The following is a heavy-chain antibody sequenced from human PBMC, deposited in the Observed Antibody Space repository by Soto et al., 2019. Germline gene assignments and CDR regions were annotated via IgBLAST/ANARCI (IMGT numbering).Heavy chain of an antibody. D-gene: IGHD1-26*01. CDR2: ISPIFGTA. V-gene: IGHV1-69*01. CDR1: GGTFSSYS. Sequence: QVQLVQSGAEVKKPGSSVKVSCKASGGTFSSYSINLVRQAPGQGLEWMGEISPIFGTANYAQKFQGRVTITADESTSTAYMELSSLRSEDTAVYYCARDGGRHSGGSDYWGQGTLVTVSS. J-gene: IGHJ4*02. CDR3: ARDGGRHSGGSDY.